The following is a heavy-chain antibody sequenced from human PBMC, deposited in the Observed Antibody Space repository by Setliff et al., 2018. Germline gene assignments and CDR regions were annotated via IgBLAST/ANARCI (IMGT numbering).Heavy chain of an antibody. J-gene: IGHJ5*02. CDR2: IYHSGST. Sequence: LSLTCAVSGYSISSGYYWGRIRQPPGKGLEWIGNIYHSGSTYYNPSLKSRVTISVDTSKNQFSLKLSSVTAADTAVYYCARARYSNFLNWFDPWGQGTLVTVSS. V-gene: IGHV4-38-2*01. D-gene: IGHD4-4*01. CDR3: ARARYSNFLNWFDP. CDR1: GYSISSGYY.